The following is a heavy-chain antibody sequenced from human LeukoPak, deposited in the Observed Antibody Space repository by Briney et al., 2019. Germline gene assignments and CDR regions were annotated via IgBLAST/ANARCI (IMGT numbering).Heavy chain of an antibody. CDR1: GGSISSYY. CDR3: ARAVTMIVVDYSWDAFDI. Sequence: PSETLSLTCTVSGGSISSYYWSWIRQPPGKGLEWIGYIYYSGSTNYNPSLKSRVTISVDTSKNQFSLKLSSVTAADTAVYYCARAVTMIVVDYSWDAFDIWGQGTMVTVSS. V-gene: IGHV4-59*12. CDR2: IYYSGST. D-gene: IGHD3-22*01. J-gene: IGHJ3*02.